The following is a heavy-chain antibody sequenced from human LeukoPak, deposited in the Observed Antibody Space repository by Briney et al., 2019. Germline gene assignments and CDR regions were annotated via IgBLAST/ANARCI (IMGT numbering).Heavy chain of an antibody. J-gene: IGHJ6*02. CDR3: ARESRSGYYYYYYGMDV. CDR1: GGSISSGGYY. D-gene: IGHD3-22*01. Sequence: PSETLSLTCTVSGGSISSGGYYWSWIRQHPGKGLEWIGYIYYSGSTYYNPSLKSRVTISVDTSKNQFSLKLSSVTAAGTAVYYCARESRSGYYYYYYGMDVWGQGTTVTVSS. CDR2: IYYSGST. V-gene: IGHV4-31*03.